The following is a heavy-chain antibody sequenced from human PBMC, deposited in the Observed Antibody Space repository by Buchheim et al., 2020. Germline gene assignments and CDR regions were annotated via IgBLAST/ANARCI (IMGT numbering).Heavy chain of an antibody. Sequence: QVLLQQGGARLLKPSETLSLTCDVSDGSFSSFYWTWIRQPPGKGLEWIREFNYDGRTNYSPSLKSRVIISVDRFRNKFSLNLRSVTAADTGVYYCAGSTGQIVYFYGMDVWGQGTT. D-gene: IGHD2-21*01. CDR3: AGSTGQIVYFYGMDV. V-gene: IGHV4-34*01. CDR2: FNYDGRT. J-gene: IGHJ6*02. CDR1: DGSFSSFY.